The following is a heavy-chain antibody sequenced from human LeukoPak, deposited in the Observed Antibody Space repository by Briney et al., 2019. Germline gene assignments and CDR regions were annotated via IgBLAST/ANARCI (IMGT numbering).Heavy chain of an antibody. CDR3: ARGPMTTVTPHYYYGMDV. V-gene: IGHV3-30*02. CDR2: IRYDGSNK. D-gene: IGHD4-17*01. Sequence: GGSLRLSCAASGFTFSSYGMHWVRQAPGKGLEWVAFIRYDGSNKYYADSVKGRFTISRDNAKNSLYLQMNSLRAEDTAVYYCARGPMTTVTPHYYYGMDVWGQGTTVTVSS. J-gene: IGHJ6*02. CDR1: GFTFSSYG.